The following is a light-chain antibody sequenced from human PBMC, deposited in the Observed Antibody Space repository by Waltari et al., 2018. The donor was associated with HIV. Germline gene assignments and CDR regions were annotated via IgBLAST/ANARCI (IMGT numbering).Light chain of an antibody. CDR3: CSYAGSSTVV. CDR2: EVS. V-gene: IGLV2-23*02. Sequence: QSALTQPASVSGSPGQSITLSCTGTSSDVGSYNLVSWYQQYPGKAPKLMIYEVSKRPSGVSNRFSGSKSGNTASLTISGLQAEDEADYYCCSYAGSSTVVFGGGTKLTVL. J-gene: IGLJ2*01. CDR1: SSDVGSYNL.